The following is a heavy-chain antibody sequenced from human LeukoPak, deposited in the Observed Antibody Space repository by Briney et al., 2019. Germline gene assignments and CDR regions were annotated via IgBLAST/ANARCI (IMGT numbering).Heavy chain of an antibody. CDR1: GGSISSANYY. J-gene: IGHJ4*02. CDR2: IYYSGNT. Sequence: SETLSLTCTVSGGSISSANYYWGWIRQPPGKGLEWIGSIYYSGNTYYNPSLKSRVTISVDTSKNQFSLKLSSVTAADTAVYYCARGSSSRMFDYWGQGTLVTVSS. V-gene: IGHV4-39*07. CDR3: ARGSSSRMFDY. D-gene: IGHD6-13*01.